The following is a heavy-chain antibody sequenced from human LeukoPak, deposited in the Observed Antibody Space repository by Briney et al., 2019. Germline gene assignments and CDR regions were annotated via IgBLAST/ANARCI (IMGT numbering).Heavy chain of an antibody. CDR2: IYPGDSDN. D-gene: IGHD3-9*01. CDR3: ATLGYYDILTGYYKVRNYYYGMDV. Sequence: GESLQISCKGSGYRFTSYWIGWVRQMPGKGLEWMGIIYPGDSDNRYIPSFQGQVTISAHKSISTSYLQWSSLKASDTAMYYCATLGYYDILTGYYKVRNYYYGMDVWGQGTTVTVSS. V-gene: IGHV5-51*01. J-gene: IGHJ6*02. CDR1: GYRFTSYW.